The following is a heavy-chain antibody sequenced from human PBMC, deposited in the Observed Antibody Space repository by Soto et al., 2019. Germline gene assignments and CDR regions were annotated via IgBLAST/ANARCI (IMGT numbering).Heavy chain of an antibody. J-gene: IGHJ4*02. CDR2: ISAYNGNT. V-gene: IGHV1-18*01. Sequence: QVQLVQSGAEVKKPGASVKVSCKASGYTFTSYGISWVRQAPGQGLEWMGWISAYNGNTNYAQNLQGRVTMTTATATSTDYLEPRSLRSDDTAVYYCAKDNPPLRYWGQGTLVTVSS. CDR1: GYTFTSYG. CDR3: AKDNPPLRY.